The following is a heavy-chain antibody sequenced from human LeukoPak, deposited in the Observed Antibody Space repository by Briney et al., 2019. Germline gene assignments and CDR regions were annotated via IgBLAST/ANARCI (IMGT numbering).Heavy chain of an antibody. CDR3: ARGNMWDYRRYYYYMDV. V-gene: IGHV4-39*07. D-gene: IGHD4-11*01. Sequence: SETLSLTCTVSGGSISSSSYYWGWIRQPPGKGLEWIGTIFYSGSTYYNPSLKNRVTISVDTSKNQFSLKLNSVTAADTPIYYCARGNMWDYRRYYYYMDVWGKGTTVTVSS. CDR1: GGSISSSSYY. CDR2: IFYSGST. J-gene: IGHJ6*03.